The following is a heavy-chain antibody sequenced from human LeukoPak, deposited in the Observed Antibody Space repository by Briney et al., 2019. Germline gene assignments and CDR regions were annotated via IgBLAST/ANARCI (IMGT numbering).Heavy chain of an antibody. CDR3: AKVGGQLVDSWFDP. CDR1: GFTFSSYE. D-gene: IGHD6-6*01. V-gene: IGHV3-23*01. Sequence: PGGSLRLSCAASGFTFSSYEMNWVRQAPGKGLEWVSAISGSGGSTYYADSVKGRFTISRDNSKNTLYLQMNSLRAEDTAVYYCAKVGGQLVDSWFDPWGQGTLVTVSS. CDR2: ISGSGGST. J-gene: IGHJ5*02.